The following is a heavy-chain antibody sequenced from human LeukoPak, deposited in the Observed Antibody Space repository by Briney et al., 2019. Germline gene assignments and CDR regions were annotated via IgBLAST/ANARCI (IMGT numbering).Heavy chain of an antibody. CDR3: ARQTYYYDSSGYLYFDY. CDR1: GGSISSHY. CDR2: IYYSGST. D-gene: IGHD3-22*01. J-gene: IGHJ4*02. Sequence: SETLSLTCTVSGGSISSHYWSWIRQPPGKGLEWIGYIYYSGSTNYNPSLKSRVTISVDTSKNQFSLKLSSVTAADTAVYYCARQTYYYDSSGYLYFDYWGQGTLVTVSS. V-gene: IGHV4-59*11.